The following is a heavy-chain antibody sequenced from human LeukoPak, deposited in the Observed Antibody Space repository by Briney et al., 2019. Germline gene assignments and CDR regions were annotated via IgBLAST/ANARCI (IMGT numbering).Heavy chain of an antibody. Sequence: PGGSLRLSCAASGFTFSDYYMSWIRQAPGKGLEWVSYISSYTSYPNYADSVKGRFTISRDNAKNSLYLQMNSLKAEDTAVYYCARATHYDILTGCTDFDYWGQGTLVTVSS. CDR1: GFTFSDYY. CDR2: ISSYTSYP. J-gene: IGHJ4*02. CDR3: ARATHYDILTGCTDFDY. V-gene: IGHV3-11*06. D-gene: IGHD3-9*01.